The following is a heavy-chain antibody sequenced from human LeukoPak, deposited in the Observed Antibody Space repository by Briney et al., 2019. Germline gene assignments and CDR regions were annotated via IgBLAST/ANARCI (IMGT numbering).Heavy chain of an antibody. CDR1: GGSISINNYY. Sequence: SETLSLTCTVSGGSISINNYYWAWIRQPPGKGLEWIGSIYYSGSTYYNPSLKSRVTISVDTSKNQFSLKLSSVTAADTAVYYCARRVGATRSFDYWGQGTLVTVSS. V-gene: IGHV4-39*01. D-gene: IGHD1-26*01. CDR3: ARRVGATRSFDY. J-gene: IGHJ4*02. CDR2: IYYSGST.